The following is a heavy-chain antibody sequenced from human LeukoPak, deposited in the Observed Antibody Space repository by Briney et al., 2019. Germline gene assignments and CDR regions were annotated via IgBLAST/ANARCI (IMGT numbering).Heavy chain of an antibody. J-gene: IGHJ3*02. D-gene: IGHD6-6*01. CDR3: ARGGGQLAADAFDI. CDR2: INHSGST. CDR1: GGSFSGYY. V-gene: IGHV4-34*01. Sequence: SETLSLTCAVYGGSFSGYYWCWIRQPPGKGLEWIGEINHSGSTNYNPSLKSRVTISVDTSKNQFSLKLSSVTAADTAVYYCARGGGQLAADAFDIWGQGTMVTVSS.